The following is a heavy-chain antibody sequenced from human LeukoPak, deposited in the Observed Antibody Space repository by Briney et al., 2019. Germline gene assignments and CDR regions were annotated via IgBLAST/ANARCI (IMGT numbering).Heavy chain of an antibody. V-gene: IGHV1-69*13. J-gene: IGHJ1*01. CDR2: IIPIFGTA. CDR3: ARDWEYSSSWSVYFQH. D-gene: IGHD6-13*01. Sequence: SVKVSCKASGGTFSNYAISWVRQAPGQGLEWMGGIIPIFGTANYAQKFRGRVTITADESTSTAYMELSSLRSEDTAVYYCARDWEYSSSWSVYFQHWGQGTLVTVSS. CDR1: GGTFSNYA.